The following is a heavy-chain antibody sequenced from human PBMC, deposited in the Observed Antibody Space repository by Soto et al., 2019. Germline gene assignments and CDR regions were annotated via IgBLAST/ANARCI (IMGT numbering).Heavy chain of an antibody. V-gene: IGHV3-7*01. Sequence: GGSLRLSCAVSGFTFSAHWMNWVRQAPGKGLEWVANINQDGRKKYYLASVEGRFTISRDNAEKPLYLQMNSLRDEDAAVYYCARDPDSMEGVAFDIWGQGTKVTVSS. CDR3: ARDPDSMEGVAFDI. D-gene: IGHD3-10*01. J-gene: IGHJ3*02. CDR2: INQDGRKK. CDR1: GFTFSAHW.